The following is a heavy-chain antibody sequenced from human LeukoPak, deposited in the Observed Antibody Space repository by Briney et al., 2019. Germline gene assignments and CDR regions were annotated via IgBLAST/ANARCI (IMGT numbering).Heavy chain of an antibody. CDR2: ISGRGVST. CDR1: GFTFTSFG. D-gene: IGHD2-21*02. Sequence: GGSLRLSCAASGFTFTSFGMSWVRQAPGKGLEWVSSISGRGVSTYYADSVKGRFTISRDNSKKTVFLQMNSLRADDTAVYYCAKTVVVTANPRAFDIWGQGTMVTVSS. V-gene: IGHV3-23*01. CDR3: AKTVVVTANPRAFDI. J-gene: IGHJ3*02.